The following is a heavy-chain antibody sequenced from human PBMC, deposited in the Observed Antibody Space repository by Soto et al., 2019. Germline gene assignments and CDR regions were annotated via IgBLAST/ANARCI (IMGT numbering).Heavy chain of an antibody. CDR1: GYTFTSYG. D-gene: IGHD3-22*01. J-gene: IGHJ4*02. V-gene: IGHV1-18*01. Sequence: ASVKVSCNASGYTFTSYGISWVRQAPGQGLEWMGWISAYNGNTNYAQKLQGRVTMTTDTSTSTAYMELRSLRSDDTAVYYCARRNFQYYYDSSGYADYWGQGTLVTVSS. CDR3: ARRNFQYYYDSSGYADY. CDR2: ISAYNGNT.